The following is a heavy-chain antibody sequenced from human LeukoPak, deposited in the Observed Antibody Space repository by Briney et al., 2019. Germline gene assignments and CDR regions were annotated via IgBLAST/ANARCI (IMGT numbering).Heavy chain of an antibody. V-gene: IGHV1-69-2*01. J-gene: IGHJ4*02. D-gene: IGHD2-15*01. Sequence: ASVKISCKVSGYTFTDYYMHWVQQAPGKGLEWMGLVDPEDGETIYAEKLQGRVTITADTSTDTAYMELSSLRSEDTAVYYCATGRYCSGGSCYLDYWGQGTLVTVSS. CDR2: VDPEDGET. CDR1: GYTFTDYY. CDR3: ATGRYCSGGSCYLDY.